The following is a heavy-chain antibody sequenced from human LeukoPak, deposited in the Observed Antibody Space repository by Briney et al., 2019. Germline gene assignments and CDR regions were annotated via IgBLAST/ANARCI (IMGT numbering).Heavy chain of an antibody. CDR2: IFYDGSNK. D-gene: IGHD6-19*01. V-gene: IGHV3-30*18. Sequence: TGGSLRLSCAASGFTFSSYSMNWLRQAPGKGLEWVAVIFYDGSNKYYADSVKGRFTVSRDNSKNTLYLQVNSLRVEDTAVYYCAKVRWDNSGWYYSDSWGQGTLVTVSS. CDR3: AKVRWDNSGWYYSDS. CDR1: GFTFSSYS. J-gene: IGHJ4*02.